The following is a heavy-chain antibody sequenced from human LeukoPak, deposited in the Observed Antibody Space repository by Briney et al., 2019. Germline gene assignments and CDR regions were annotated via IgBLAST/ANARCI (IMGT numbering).Heavy chain of an antibody. D-gene: IGHD2-2*01. CDR3: AKDQIVVVPAAMYPYYYGMDV. CDR2: ISAGSGYI. J-gene: IGHJ6*04. Sequence: GGSLRLSCEASGFTFSSDNMSWVRQVPGKGLEWVSTISAGSGYIYYADSVKGRFTISRDNSKNTLYLQMNSLRAEDTAVYYCAKDQIVVVPAAMYPYYYGMDVWGKGTTVTVSS. CDR1: GFTFSSDN. V-gene: IGHV3-21*01.